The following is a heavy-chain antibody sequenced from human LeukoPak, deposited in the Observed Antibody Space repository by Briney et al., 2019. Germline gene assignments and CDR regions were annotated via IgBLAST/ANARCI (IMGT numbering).Heavy chain of an antibody. Sequence: GGSLRLSCAASGFTFSSYGMHWVRQAPGKGLEWVAVIWYDGSNKYYADSVEGRFTISRDNPKNTLYLQMNSLRAEDTAVYYCAKDGYYGGNSGHWFDPWGQGTLVTVSS. CDR3: AKDGYYGGNSGHWFDP. V-gene: IGHV3-33*06. CDR2: IWYDGSNK. D-gene: IGHD4-23*01. CDR1: GFTFSSYG. J-gene: IGHJ5*02.